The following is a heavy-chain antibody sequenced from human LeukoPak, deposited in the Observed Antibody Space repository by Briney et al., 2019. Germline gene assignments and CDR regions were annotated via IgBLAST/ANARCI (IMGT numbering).Heavy chain of an antibody. V-gene: IGHV3-48*03. CDR3: ARAQDYDSSGYVDGFDI. CDR1: GFTFSSYE. Sequence: PGGSLRLSCEVSGFTFSSYEMNWVRQAPGKGLEWVSYISRTGTSKYFADSVKGRFTISRDNSKNTLYLQMNSLRAEDTAVYYCARAQDYDSSGYVDGFDIWGQGTMVTVSS. D-gene: IGHD3-22*01. J-gene: IGHJ3*02. CDR2: ISRTGTSK.